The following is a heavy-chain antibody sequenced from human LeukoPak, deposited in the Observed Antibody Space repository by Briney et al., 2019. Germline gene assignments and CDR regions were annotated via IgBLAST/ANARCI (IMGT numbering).Heavy chain of an antibody. D-gene: IGHD1-26*01. V-gene: IGHV4-61*02. CDR3: ARYSRSYWGIFDY. CDR1: GGSISSGSYY. Sequence: SETLSLTCTVSGGSISSGSYYWSWIRQPAGKGLEWIGRIYTSGSTNYNPSLNSRVTISVDTSKNQFSLKLSSVTAADTAVYYCARYSRSYWGIFDYWGQGTLVTVSS. J-gene: IGHJ4*02. CDR2: IYTSGST.